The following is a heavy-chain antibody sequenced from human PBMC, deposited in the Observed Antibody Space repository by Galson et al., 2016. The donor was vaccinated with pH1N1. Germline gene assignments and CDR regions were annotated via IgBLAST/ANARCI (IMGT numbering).Heavy chain of an antibody. CDR2: IYYSGST. Sequence: SETLSITCTVSGGSISSSSYYWDWIRQPPGKGLEWIGSIYYSGSTYYNPSLKSRVTISVDTSKNQFSLKLSSVTAADTAVYYCARRGIGEFLYYFDSWGQGTLVTVSS. CDR1: GGSISSSSYY. CDR3: ARRGIGEFLYYFDS. V-gene: IGHV4-39*01. D-gene: IGHD3-10*01. J-gene: IGHJ4*02.